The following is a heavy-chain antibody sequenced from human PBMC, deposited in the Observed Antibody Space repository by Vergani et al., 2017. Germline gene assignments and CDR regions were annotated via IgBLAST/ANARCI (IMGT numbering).Heavy chain of an antibody. V-gene: IGHV4-59*01. D-gene: IGHD5-18*01. CDR1: GDSTSSYY. CDR2: IYYSGST. CDR3: ARDRGDTAMPDYFDY. Sequence: QVQLQESGPGLVKPSETLSLTCTVPGDSTSSYYWSWTRQPPGKGLEWIGYIYYSGSTAYNPSLKSRVTISVDTSKNQFSLRLSSVTAADTAVYYCARDRGDTAMPDYFDYWGQGTLVTVSS. J-gene: IGHJ4*02.